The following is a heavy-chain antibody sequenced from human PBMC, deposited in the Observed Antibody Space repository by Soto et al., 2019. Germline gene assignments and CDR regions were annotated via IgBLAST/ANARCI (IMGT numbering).Heavy chain of an antibody. CDR1: GGTFSSYA. V-gene: IGHV1-69*01. J-gene: IGHJ6*02. CDR3: ARVVENSGYDGRADALQSGGLMDV. Sequence: QVQLVQSGAEVKKPGSSVKVSCKASGGTFSSYAISWVRQAPGQGLEWMGGIIPIFGTANYAQKFQGRVTITEDESTSTAYMELSSLRSEDTAGYDGARVVENSGYDGRADALQSGGLMDVWGQGTTVTVSS. D-gene: IGHD5-12*01. CDR2: IIPIFGTA.